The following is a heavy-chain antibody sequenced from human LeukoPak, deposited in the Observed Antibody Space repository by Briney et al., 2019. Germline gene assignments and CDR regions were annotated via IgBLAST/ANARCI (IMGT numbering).Heavy chain of an antibody. V-gene: IGHV3-33*01. CDR3: ARDAYRERSSGWRDFDF. J-gene: IGHJ4*02. CDR2: IWYDEGKK. Sequence: PGGSLRLSCAASGFTFSSYVMHWVRQAPGKGLEWVAVIWYDEGKKYYADSVKGRFTISRDISKNTLYLQMDSLRAEDTALYYCARDAYRERSSGWRDFDFWGQGTLVTVSS. D-gene: IGHD6-19*01. CDR1: GFTFSSYV.